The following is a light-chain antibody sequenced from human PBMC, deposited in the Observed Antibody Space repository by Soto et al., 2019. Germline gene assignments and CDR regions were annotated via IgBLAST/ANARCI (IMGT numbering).Light chain of an antibody. CDR3: SSYAGSSSYGGSNML. CDR2: EVT. V-gene: IGLV2-8*01. Sequence: QSVLTQPPSASGSPGQSVTISCTGTSSDVGGYNYVSWYQQHPGKAPKLMIYEVTKRPSGVPDRFSGSKSGNTASLTVSGLQAEDEADYYCSSYAGSSSYGGSNMLFGTGTKLTVL. CDR1: SSDVGGYNY. J-gene: IGLJ1*01.